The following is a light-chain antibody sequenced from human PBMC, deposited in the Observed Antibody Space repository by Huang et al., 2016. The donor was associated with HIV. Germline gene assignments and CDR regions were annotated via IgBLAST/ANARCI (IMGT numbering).Light chain of an antibody. CDR3: QQSYSTPRT. Sequence: DIQMTQSPSSLSASVGDRVTITCRASQTISTYLNWYQQRPGKAPKLLIYDASTLQSGVPSRFSESGSGTDFALSIGSLQPEDFATYFCQQSYSTPRTFGQGTRVEIK. CDR2: DAS. J-gene: IGKJ1*01. CDR1: QTISTY. V-gene: IGKV1-39*01.